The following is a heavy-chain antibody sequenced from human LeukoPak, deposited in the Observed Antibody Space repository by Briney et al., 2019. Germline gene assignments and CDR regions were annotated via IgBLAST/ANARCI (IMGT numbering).Heavy chain of an antibody. CDR3: TKLVVASADS. V-gene: IGHV3-48*03. D-gene: IGHD3-22*01. Sequence: GGSLRLSCAASGFSFSSYEMNWVRQAPGKGLEWVSNISPSGSTKYYADSVKGRFTVSRDNAKNSLYLQMNSLRAGDTGVYYCTKLVVASADSWGQGTLVTVSS. CDR2: ISPSGSTK. J-gene: IGHJ4*02. CDR1: GFSFSSYE.